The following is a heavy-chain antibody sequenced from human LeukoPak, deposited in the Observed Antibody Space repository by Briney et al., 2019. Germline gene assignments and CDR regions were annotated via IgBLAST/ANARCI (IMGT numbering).Heavy chain of an antibody. V-gene: IGHV3-30-3*01. CDR3: ARGDSSSWYAGFYYYYYGMDV. D-gene: IGHD6-13*01. J-gene: IGHJ6*02. Sequence: GGSLRLSCAASGFTFSSYAMHWVRQAPGKGLEWVAVISYDGSNKYYADSVKGRFTISRDNSKNTLYLQMNSLRAEDTAVYYCARGDSSSWYAGFYYYYYGMDVWGQGTTVTVSS. CDR1: GFTFSSYA. CDR2: ISYDGSNK.